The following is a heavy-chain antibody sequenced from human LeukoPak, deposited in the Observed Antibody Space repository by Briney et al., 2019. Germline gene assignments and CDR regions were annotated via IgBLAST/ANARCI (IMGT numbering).Heavy chain of an antibody. CDR1: GFTFNNYG. CDR2: IWYDGTNK. D-gene: IGHD3-10*01. CDR3: ARGRFGELSVATFDI. V-gene: IGHV3-33*01. Sequence: GGSLRLSCAASGFTFNNYGMHWVRQAPGKRLEWVALIWYDGTNKYYGDSVKGRFTISRDNSKNTLYLQMNSLRAEDTAVFYCARGRFGELSVATFDIWGQGTMVTVSS. J-gene: IGHJ3*02.